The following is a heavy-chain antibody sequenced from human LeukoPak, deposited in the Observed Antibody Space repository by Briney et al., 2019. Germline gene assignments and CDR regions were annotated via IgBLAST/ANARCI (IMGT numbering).Heavy chain of an antibody. CDR3: ARDQLSRGVWFDP. V-gene: IGHV1-18*01. Sequence: ASVEVSCKASGYTFNNYGITWVRQAPGQGLEWMGWISTYNGNTNYVQKLQGRVTMTTDTSTSTAYMELRSLRSDDTAVYYCARDQLSRGVWFDPWGQGTLVTVSS. CDR2: ISTYNGNT. D-gene: IGHD1-1*01. CDR1: GYTFNNYG. J-gene: IGHJ5*02.